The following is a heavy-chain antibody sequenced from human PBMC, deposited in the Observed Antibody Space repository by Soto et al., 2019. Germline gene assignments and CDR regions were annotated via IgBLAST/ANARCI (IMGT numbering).Heavy chain of an antibody. J-gene: IGHJ4*02. CDR1: GYTFTSHY. CDR2: FNPSSGTT. D-gene: IGHD6-19*01. V-gene: IGHV1-46*01. CDR3: ARDRGSGWYKFDQ. Sequence: ASVKVSCKASGYTFTSHYIHGVRQAPGQGLEWMGLFNPSSGTTSYAQKFQGRVTMTSDTSTSTVYMELSSLRSEDTAVYYCARDRGSGWYKFDQWGQGTLVTVS.